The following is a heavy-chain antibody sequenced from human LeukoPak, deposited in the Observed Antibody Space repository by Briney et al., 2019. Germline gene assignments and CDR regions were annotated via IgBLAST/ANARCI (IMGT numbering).Heavy chain of an antibody. D-gene: IGHD5-18*01. J-gene: IGHJ4*02. CDR1: GGTFSSYA. V-gene: IGHV1-69*05. Sequence: SVKVSCKASGGTFSSYAISWVRQAPGQGLEWMGGIIPIFGTANYAQKLQGRVTMTTDTSTSTAYMELRSLRSDDTAVYYCAREGLNGYSYGTFDFWGQGTLVTVSS. CDR2: IIPIFGTA. CDR3: AREGLNGYSYGTFDF.